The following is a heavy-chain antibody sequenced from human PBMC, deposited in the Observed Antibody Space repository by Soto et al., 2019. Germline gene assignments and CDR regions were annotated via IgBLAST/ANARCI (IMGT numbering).Heavy chain of an antibody. CDR2: ISSDGSST. D-gene: IGHD1-1*01. CDR1: GFTFSGSW. V-gene: IGHV3-74*03. J-gene: IGHJ4*02. CDR3: ATAGTGTFTY. Sequence: EVLLVESGGGLVQPGGSLRLSCAASGFTFSGSWLHWGRQAPGKGLVWVSRISSDGSSTTYADSVKGRFTISRDNAKNMLYLQMNSLRAEDTAVYYRATAGTGTFTYWGQGTLATVSS.